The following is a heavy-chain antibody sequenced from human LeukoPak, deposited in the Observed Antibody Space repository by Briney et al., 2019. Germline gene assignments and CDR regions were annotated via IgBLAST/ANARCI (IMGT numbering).Heavy chain of an antibody. CDR3: TRASVTYYYYYYMDV. CDR2: IHYSGST. V-gene: IGHV4-59*01. D-gene: IGHD4-11*01. CDR1: GGSITNYY. Sequence: SETLSLTCTVSGGSITNYYWTWIRQPPGKGLEWIGYIHYSGSTNYNPSLKSRVTISVDTSKNQFSLKLSSVTAADTAVYYCTRASVTYYYYYYMDVWGKGTTVTVSS. J-gene: IGHJ6*03.